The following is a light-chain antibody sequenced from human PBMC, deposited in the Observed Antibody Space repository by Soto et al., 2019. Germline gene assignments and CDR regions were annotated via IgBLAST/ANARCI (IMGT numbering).Light chain of an antibody. V-gene: IGLV6-57*04. CDR2: EDN. CDR3: QSFDNSNLVV. Sequence: NFMLTQPHSVSESPGKTVTISCTRSSGSIASNYVQWYQQRPGSAPTTVIYEDNQRPSGVPDRFSGSIDSSSNSASLTISGLNTEDEADYYCQSFDNSNLVVFGGGTKLTVL. J-gene: IGLJ2*01. CDR1: SGSIASNY.